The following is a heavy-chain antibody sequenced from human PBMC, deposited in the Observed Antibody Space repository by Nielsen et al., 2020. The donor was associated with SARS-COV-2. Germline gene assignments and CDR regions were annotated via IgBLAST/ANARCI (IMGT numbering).Heavy chain of an antibody. V-gene: IGHV4-30-4*01. CDR3: ARAHGRGLRYYYGMDV. Sequence: SETLSLTCTVSGGSISSGDYYWSWIRQPPGKGLEWIGYIYYSGSTYYNPSLKSRVTISVDTSKNQFSLKLSSVTAADTAVYYCARAHGRGLRYYYGMDVWGQGTTVTVSS. CDR1: GGSISSGDYY. J-gene: IGHJ6*02. D-gene: IGHD3-10*01. CDR2: IYYSGST.